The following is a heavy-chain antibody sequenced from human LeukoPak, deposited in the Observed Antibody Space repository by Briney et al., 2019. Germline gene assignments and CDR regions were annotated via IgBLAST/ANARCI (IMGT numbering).Heavy chain of an antibody. CDR2: LHYSGST. D-gene: IGHD3-22*01. CDR3: ARGFFDSSGYSNAFDI. J-gene: IGHJ3*02. Sequence: SKTLSLTCTVSGASISSSYWSWIRQTSGTGLEWIAYLHYSGSTKYNPSLASRVATSVDTANNQFSLKLTSVTAADTAVYYCARGFFDSSGYSNAFDIWGQGTMVTVSS. CDR1: GASISSSY. V-gene: IGHV4-59*12.